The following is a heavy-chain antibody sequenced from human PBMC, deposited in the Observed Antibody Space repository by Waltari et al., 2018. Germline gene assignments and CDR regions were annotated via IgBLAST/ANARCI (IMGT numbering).Heavy chain of an antibody. CDR1: GGSISSGDYY. D-gene: IGHD3-16*01. CDR3: ARRGAPNYMNV. Sequence: QVQLQESGPGLVKPSQTLSLTCNVYGGSISSGDYYWIWIRQPPGKGLEWIGYIYYSGSTYYNPSLKSRLTISVDTSKNQFSLKLNSVTAADTAVYFCARRGAPNYMNVWGKGTTVTIS. CDR2: IYYSGST. J-gene: IGHJ6*03. V-gene: IGHV4-30-4*08.